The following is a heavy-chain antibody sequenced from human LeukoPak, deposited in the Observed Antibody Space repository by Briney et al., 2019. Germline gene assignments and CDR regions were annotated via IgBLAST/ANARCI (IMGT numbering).Heavy chain of an antibody. J-gene: IGHJ6*02. V-gene: IGHV3-21*01. CDR3: ARGGTVTSTLYYYVMDV. CDR2: ISTSSSYI. D-gene: IGHD4-17*01. CDR1: GFTFSSYS. Sequence: PGGSLRLTCAASGFTFSSYSMNWVRQAPGKGLEWVSCISTSSSYIYYADSVKGRFTISRDNAKNSLYLQMNSLRAEDTAVYYCARGGTVTSTLYYYVMDVWGQGTTVTVSS.